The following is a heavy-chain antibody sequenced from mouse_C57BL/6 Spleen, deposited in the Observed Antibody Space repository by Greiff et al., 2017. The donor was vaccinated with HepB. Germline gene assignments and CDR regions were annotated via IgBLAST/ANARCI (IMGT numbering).Heavy chain of an antibody. CDR2: INPNNGGT. CDR1: GYTFTDYN. Sequence: EVQLQQSGPELVKPGASVKMSCKASGYTFTDYNMHWVKQSHGKSLEWIGYINPNNGGTSYNQKFKGKATLTVNKSSSTAYMELRSLTSEDSAVYYGAYYEYGNYFDYWGQGTTLTVSS. CDR3: AYYEYGNYFDY. D-gene: IGHD2-4*01. J-gene: IGHJ2*01. V-gene: IGHV1-22*01.